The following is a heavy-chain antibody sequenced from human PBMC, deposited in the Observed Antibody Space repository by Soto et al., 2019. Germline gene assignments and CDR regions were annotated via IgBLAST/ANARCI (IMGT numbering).Heavy chain of an antibody. CDR1: GGSISSGGYS. V-gene: IGHV4-30-2*01. CDR2: IYHSGST. Sequence: SETLSLTCAVSGGSISSGGYSWSWIRQPPGKGLEWIGYIYHSGSTYYNPSLKSRVTVSVDRSKNQFSLKLSSVTAADTAVYYCAAGGGLPRYYWGQGTLVTVSS. D-gene: IGHD5-12*01. CDR3: AAGGGLPRYY. J-gene: IGHJ4*02.